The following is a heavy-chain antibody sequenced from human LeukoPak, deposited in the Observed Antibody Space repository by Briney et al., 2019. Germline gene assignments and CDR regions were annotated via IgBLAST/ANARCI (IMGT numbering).Heavy chain of an antibody. CDR1: GFTFSDYY. CDR3: AIHKGGTTGYYYMDV. Sequence: GESLKISCAASGFTFSDYYMSWIRQAPGKGLEWVSYISSSGSTIYYADSVKGRFTISRDNAKNSLYLQMNSLRAEDTAVYYCAIHKGGTTGYYYMDVWGKGTTVTVSS. J-gene: IGHJ6*03. V-gene: IGHV3-11*04. CDR2: ISSSGSTI. D-gene: IGHD3-16*01.